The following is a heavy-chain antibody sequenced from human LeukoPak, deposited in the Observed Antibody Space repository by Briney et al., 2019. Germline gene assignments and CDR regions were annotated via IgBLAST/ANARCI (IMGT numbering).Heavy chain of an antibody. J-gene: IGHJ3*02. D-gene: IGHD3-10*01. CDR3: ARGRSAAFDI. CDR2: TYCRSKWYN. V-gene: IGHV6-1*01. Sequence: SQTLSLTCAISGDSVSSNSAAWHWIRQSPSRGLEWLGRTYCRSKWYNDYAVSVKSRITINPDTSRNHFSLQLNSVTPEDTAVYFCARGRSAAFDIWGQGTVVTVSS. CDR1: GDSVSSNSAA.